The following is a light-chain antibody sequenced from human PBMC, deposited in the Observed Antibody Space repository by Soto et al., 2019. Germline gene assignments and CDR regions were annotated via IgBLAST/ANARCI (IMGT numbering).Light chain of an antibody. CDR1: QSLLSSRDNKNY. V-gene: IGKV4-1*01. Sequence: DIVMTQSPDSLPVSLGETATINCKSSQSLLSSRDNKNYFAWYQEKPGQPPKLLISWASTRESGVPDRISGSGSGTDFTLTISSLQAEDVAVYYCHQYYDAPLTFGGGTKVELK. J-gene: IGKJ4*01. CDR2: WAS. CDR3: HQYYDAPLT.